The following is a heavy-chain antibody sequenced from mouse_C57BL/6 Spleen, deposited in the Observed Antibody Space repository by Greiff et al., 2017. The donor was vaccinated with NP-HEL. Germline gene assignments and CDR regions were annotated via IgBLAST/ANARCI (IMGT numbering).Heavy chain of an antibody. J-gene: IGHJ3*01. CDR1: GFNIKDDY. CDR2: IDPENGDT. V-gene: IGHV14-4*01. CDR3: TTDGAMAY. Sequence: EVKLVESGAELVRPGASVKLSCTASGFNIKDDYMHWVKQRPEQGLEWIGWIDPENGDTEYASKFQGKATITADTSSNTAYLQLSSLTSEDTAVYYCTTDGAMAYWGQGTLVTVSA. D-gene: IGHD1-2*01.